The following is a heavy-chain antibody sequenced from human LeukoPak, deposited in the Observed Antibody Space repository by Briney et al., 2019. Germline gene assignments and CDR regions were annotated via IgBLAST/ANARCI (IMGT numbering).Heavy chain of an antibody. Sequence: GGSLRLSCAASGFTVSSNYMSWVRQAPGKGLVWVSRINSDGSSTSYADSVKGRFTISRDNAKNTLYLQMNSLRAEDTAVYYCAREGGATSFDYWGQGTLVTVSS. CDR2: INSDGSST. CDR1: GFTVSSNY. V-gene: IGHV3-74*01. D-gene: IGHD1-26*01. J-gene: IGHJ4*02. CDR3: AREGGATSFDY.